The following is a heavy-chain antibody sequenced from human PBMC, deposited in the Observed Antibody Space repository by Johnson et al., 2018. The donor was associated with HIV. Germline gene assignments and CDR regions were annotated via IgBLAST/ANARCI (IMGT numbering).Heavy chain of an antibody. Sequence: QVQLMESGGGVVQPGGSLRLSCAASGFTFSRFAMQWVRQAQGKGLQWVAVIWYDGSSTYFADSVKGRFTISRDNSKNTLYLQMNSLRADHTAIYYCAQDLDTLAPYVAFDMWGQGTMVTVSS. CDR1: GFTFSRFA. CDR3: AQDLDTLAPYVAFDM. CDR2: IWYDGSST. J-gene: IGHJ3*02. V-gene: IGHV3-33*06. D-gene: IGHD2-2*02.